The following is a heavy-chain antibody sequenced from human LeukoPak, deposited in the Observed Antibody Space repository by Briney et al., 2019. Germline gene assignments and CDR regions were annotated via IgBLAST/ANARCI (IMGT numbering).Heavy chain of an antibody. CDR1: GGSMSDYY. CDR2: IHYSGRT. Sequence: SETLSLTCTVSGGSMSDYYWTWIRQSPGKGLEWIAYIHYSGRTNLNPSLKSRVTISVDTSRNQFSLRLNSVTAADTAVYYCARLRGNYFPDYWGQGTLVTVSS. J-gene: IGHJ4*02. CDR3: ARLRGNYFPDY. D-gene: IGHD2/OR15-2a*01. V-gene: IGHV4-59*01.